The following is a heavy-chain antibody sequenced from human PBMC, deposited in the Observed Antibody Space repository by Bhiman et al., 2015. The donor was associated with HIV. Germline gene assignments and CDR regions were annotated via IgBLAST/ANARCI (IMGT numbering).Heavy chain of an antibody. D-gene: IGHD5-24*01. CDR2: ISYDGSNK. V-gene: IGHV3-30*04. Sequence: QVQLVESGGGVVQPGRSLRLSCAASGFTFSTYAMHWVRQAPGKGLEWVAIISYDGSNKYYADSVTGRFTISRDNSKNTLYLQMNSLRAEDTAVYYCARCPQEMARITFDYWAREPWSPSPQ. CDR3: ARCPQEMARITFDY. CDR1: GFTFSTYA. J-gene: IGHJ4*02.